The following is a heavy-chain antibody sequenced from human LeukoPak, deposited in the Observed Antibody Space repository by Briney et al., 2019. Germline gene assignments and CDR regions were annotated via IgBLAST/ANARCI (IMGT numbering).Heavy chain of an antibody. J-gene: IGHJ4*02. D-gene: IGHD3-10*01. V-gene: IGHV3-21*01. Sequence: PGGSLRLSCVGSGFNFSDYYMNWIRQSPGKGLEWVSSISSSSSYIYYADSVKGRFTISRDNAKNSLYLQMNSLRAEDTAVYYCARDGELWFGELLVYWGQGTLVTVSS. CDR3: ARDGELWFGELLVY. CDR2: ISSSSSYI. CDR1: GFNFSDYY.